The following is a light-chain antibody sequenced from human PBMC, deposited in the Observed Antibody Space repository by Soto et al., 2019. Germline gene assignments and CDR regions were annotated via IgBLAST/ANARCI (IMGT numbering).Light chain of an antibody. CDR3: QHYNSYWT. J-gene: IGKJ1*01. V-gene: IGKV1-5*03. Sequence: DIQMTQSPSTLSASVGDRVTITCRATQTISSWLAWYQQKPGKAPKLLIYKASSLESGVPSGFSASGSGTEFTLTISILQPDDFATYYCQHYNSYWTCGQGTKVEIK. CDR2: KAS. CDR1: QTISSW.